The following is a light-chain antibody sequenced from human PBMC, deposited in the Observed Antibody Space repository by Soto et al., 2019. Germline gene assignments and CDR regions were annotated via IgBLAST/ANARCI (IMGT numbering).Light chain of an antibody. V-gene: IGKV3-20*01. Sequence: EFVLTQSPGTLSLSPGERATLSCRARQSISGTYVAWYQKKPGQAPRLLLYVAYSMATGIPDRFSGSGYGTDFTLTISRLEPGDSAVYYCQQYGSSSFAFGPGTKVEIK. CDR3: QQYGSSSFA. CDR2: VAY. CDR1: QSISGTY. J-gene: IGKJ3*01.